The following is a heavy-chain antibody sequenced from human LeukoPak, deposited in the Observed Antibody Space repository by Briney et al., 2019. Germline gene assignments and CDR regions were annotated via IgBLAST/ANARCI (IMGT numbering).Heavy chain of an antibody. CDR2: ISSSGGST. Sequence: PGGSLRLSCAASGFTFSSYTMSWVRQAPGQELERVSTISSSGGSTYYADSVKGRFTISRDNSKNTLYLQMNSLRAEDAAVYYCAKKEQPSYLDYWGQGTRVTVSS. D-gene: IGHD6-13*01. CDR1: GFTFSSYT. J-gene: IGHJ4*02. V-gene: IGHV3-23*01. CDR3: AKKEQPSYLDY.